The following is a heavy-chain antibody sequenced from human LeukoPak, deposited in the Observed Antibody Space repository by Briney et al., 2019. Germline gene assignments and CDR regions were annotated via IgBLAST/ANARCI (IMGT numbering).Heavy chain of an antibody. CDR3: ARDAYCSGGSCYSGWWFDP. J-gene: IGHJ5*02. CDR1: GYTFTSYD. Sequence: ASVKVSCKASGYTFTSYDINWVRQATGQGLEWMGWMNPNSGNTGYAQKFQGRVTMTRNTSISTAYMELSSLRSEDTAVYYCARDAYCSGGSCYSGWWFDPWGQGTLVTVSS. D-gene: IGHD2-15*01. CDR2: MNPNSGNT. V-gene: IGHV1-8*01.